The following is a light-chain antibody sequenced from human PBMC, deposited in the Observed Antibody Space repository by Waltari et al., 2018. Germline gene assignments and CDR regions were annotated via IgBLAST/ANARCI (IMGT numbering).Light chain of an antibody. Sequence: EVVLTQSPGTLSLSPGERATLSCRASQSVSRALVWYQQKPGQAPRLLIYGVSNRATGNPDRFRGSGSGTDFSLTISRLEPEDFAVYYCQNYERLPATFGQGTRVEIK. CDR3: QNYERLPAT. V-gene: IGKV3-20*01. CDR2: GVS. CDR1: QSVSRA. J-gene: IGKJ1*01.